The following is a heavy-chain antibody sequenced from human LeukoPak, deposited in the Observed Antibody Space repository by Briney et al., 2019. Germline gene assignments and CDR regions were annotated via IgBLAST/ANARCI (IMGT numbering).Heavy chain of an antibody. CDR1: GGTFSSYA. CDR3: ARVGACGGDCYADFGY. D-gene: IGHD2-21*02. J-gene: IGHJ4*02. CDR2: IIPILGIA. V-gene: IGHV1-69*04. Sequence: ASVKVSCKASGGTFSSYAISWVRQAPGQGLEWMGRIIPILGIANYAQKFQGRVTITADKSTSTAYMELSSLRSEDTAVYYCARVGACGGDCYADFGYWGQGTLVTVSS.